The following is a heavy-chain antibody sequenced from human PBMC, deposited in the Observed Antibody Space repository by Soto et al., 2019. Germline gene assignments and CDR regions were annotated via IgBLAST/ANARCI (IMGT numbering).Heavy chain of an antibody. J-gene: IGHJ4*02. D-gene: IGHD5-18*01. V-gene: IGHV3-30*03. CDR3: ARERNSGYTYGYGFDY. CDR1: GFTFRSYG. Sequence: GGSLRLSCADSGFTFRSYGMNWVRQAPGKGLEWVAVISYDGSKRYYADSVKGRFTISRDNSKNTLYLQMNSLRGEDTAVYYCARERNSGYTYGYGFDYWGQGTLVTVSS. CDR2: ISYDGSKR.